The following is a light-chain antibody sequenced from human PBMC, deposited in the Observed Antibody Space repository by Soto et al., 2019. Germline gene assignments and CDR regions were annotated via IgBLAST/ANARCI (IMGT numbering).Light chain of an antibody. CDR2: RSD. CDR3: AAWGDSLV. V-gene: IGLV1-47*01. CDR1: SSNIGSHH. J-gene: IGLJ2*01. Sequence: QSVLSQPPSASGTHGRRVTIPCSGSSSNIGSHHVNWYQHLPGTAPKLLIYRSDQRPSGVPDRFTGSKSGTSASLAISGLRSEDEAVYYCAAWGDSLVFGGGTNLTVL.